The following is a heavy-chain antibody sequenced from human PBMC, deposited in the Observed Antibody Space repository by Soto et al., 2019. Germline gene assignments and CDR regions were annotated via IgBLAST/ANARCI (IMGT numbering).Heavy chain of an antibody. CDR2: INNSGGST. CDR3: AKGTLLVWKYYFDY. D-gene: IGHD3-10*01. V-gene: IGHV3-23*01. CDR1: GFTFSSYA. J-gene: IGHJ4*02. Sequence: GGSLRLSCAASGFTFSSYAMSWVRQAPGKGLEWVSGINNSGGSTYYADSVKGRFTISRDNSKNTLYLQMNSLRAEDTAVFYCAKGTLLVWKYYFDYWGQGTLVTVSS.